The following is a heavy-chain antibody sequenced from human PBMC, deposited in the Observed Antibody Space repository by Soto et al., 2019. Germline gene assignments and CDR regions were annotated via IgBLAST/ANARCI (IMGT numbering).Heavy chain of an antibody. V-gene: IGHV4-39*01. CDR3: ARGGYCSSTSCLNWFDP. J-gene: IGHJ5*02. D-gene: IGHD2-2*01. CDR2: IYYSGST. CDR1: GGAISSSSYY. Sequence: SETLSLTCTVSGGAISSSSYYWGWIRQPPGKGLEWIGSIYYSGSTYYNPSLKSRVTISVDTSKNQFSLKLSSVTAADTAVYYCARGGYCSSTSCLNWFDPWGQGTLVTVSS.